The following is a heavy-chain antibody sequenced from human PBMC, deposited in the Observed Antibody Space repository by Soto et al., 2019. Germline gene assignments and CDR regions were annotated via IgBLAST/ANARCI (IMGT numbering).Heavy chain of an antibody. Sequence: SETLSLTCTVSGGSISSGGYYWSWIRQHPGKGLEWIGYIYYSGSTYYNPSLKSRVTISVDTSKNQFSLKLSSVTAADTAVYYCARAENYYDSSGYYSHFDYWGQGTLVTVSS. V-gene: IGHV4-31*03. J-gene: IGHJ4*02. CDR3: ARAENYYDSSGYYSHFDY. D-gene: IGHD3-22*01. CDR1: GGSISSGGYY. CDR2: IYYSGST.